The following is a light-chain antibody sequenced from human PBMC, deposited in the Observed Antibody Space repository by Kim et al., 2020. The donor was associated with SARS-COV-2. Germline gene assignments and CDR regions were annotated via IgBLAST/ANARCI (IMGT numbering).Light chain of an antibody. V-gene: IGLV6-57*03. J-gene: IGLJ2*01. CDR2: EAN. CDR3: QSYDSSNPVV. Sequence: KTVTISCTRSGGVIAINYVQWYQLRPGSAPTTAIYEANQRPSGVPDRFSGSIDSSSNSASLTISGLKTEDEADYYCQSYDSSNPVVFGGGTQLTVL. CDR1: GGVIAINY.